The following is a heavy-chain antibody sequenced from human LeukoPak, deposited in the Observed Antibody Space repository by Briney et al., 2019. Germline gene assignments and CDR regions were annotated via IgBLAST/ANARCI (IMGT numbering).Heavy chain of an antibody. CDR1: GFTFSSYA. CDR2: ISGSGGCT. D-gene: IGHD6-13*01. J-gene: IGHJ4*02. Sequence: GGSLRLSCAASGFTFSSYAMSWARQAPGKGLEWVSAISGSGGCTYYADSVKGRFTISRDNSKNTLYLQMNSLRAEDTAVYYCAKDPQGIAAAGKHLFDYWGQGTLVTVSS. CDR3: AKDPQGIAAAGKHLFDY. V-gene: IGHV3-23*01.